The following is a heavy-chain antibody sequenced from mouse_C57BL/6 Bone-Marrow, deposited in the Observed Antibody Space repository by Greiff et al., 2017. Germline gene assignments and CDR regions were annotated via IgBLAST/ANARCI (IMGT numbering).Heavy chain of an antibody. V-gene: IGHV5-17*01. CDR3: AKNDYDKMAWFAY. D-gene: IGHD2-4*01. CDR1: GFTFSDYG. J-gene: IGHJ3*01. CDR2: ISSGRSTI. Sequence: LVESGGGLVKPGGSLKLSCAASGFTFSDYGMHWVRQAPEKGLEWVAYISSGRSTIYYADTVKGRFTISRDNAKNTLFLQMTSLRSEYAAMYYCAKNDYDKMAWFAYWGQGTLVTVSA.